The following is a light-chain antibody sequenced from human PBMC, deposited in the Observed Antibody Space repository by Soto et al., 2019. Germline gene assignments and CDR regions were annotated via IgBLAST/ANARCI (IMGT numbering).Light chain of an antibody. CDR1: SSDVGGYNF. V-gene: IGLV2-14*03. CDR2: DVR. CDR3: SSYTSSSTVI. J-gene: IGLJ2*01. Sequence: QSALTQPASVSGSPGQWITISCTGTSSDVGGYNFVSWYQQHPGKAPKFIIYDVRNRPSGVSNRFSGSRSGNTASLTISGLQAEDEADYYCSSYTSSSTVIFGGGTKLTVL.